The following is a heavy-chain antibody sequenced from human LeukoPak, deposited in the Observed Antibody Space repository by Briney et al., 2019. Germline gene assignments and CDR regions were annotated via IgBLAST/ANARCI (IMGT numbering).Heavy chain of an antibody. J-gene: IGHJ4*02. D-gene: IGHD5-18*01. CDR1: GFTFSSYG. CDR3: ARVLYGCSWTASEN. Sequence: GGSLRLSCAASGFTFSSYGMPWVRQAPGKGLEWVAVIWYDGSHKYYADSVKGRFTISRDNSKNTLYLQVNSLRAEDTAVYYCARVLYGCSWTASENGGPGDLVTVSS. CDR2: IWYDGSHK. V-gene: IGHV3-33*08.